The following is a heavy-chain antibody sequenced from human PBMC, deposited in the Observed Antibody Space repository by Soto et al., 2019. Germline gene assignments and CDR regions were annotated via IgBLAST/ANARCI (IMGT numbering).Heavy chain of an antibody. CDR1: GFAFSSSA. CDR3: AKWPPSPKMGVTSH. J-gene: IGHJ4*02. CDR2: ITVAGGGI. D-gene: IGHD1-26*01. V-gene: IGHV3-23*01. Sequence: VQLLESGGGLAQPGGSLRLSCAASGFAFSSSAMAWIRQTPGKGLQRVSAITVAGGGIYYADSVKGRFTISRDNSKKTLYLQMNSLSAEDTAQYFCAKWPPSPKMGVTSHWGQGTLVTVSS.